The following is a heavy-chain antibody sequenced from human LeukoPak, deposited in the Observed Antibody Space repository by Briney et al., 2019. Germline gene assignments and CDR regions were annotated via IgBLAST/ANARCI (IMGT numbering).Heavy chain of an antibody. CDR2: IKSKTDGGTT. CDR1: GITFSNFW. D-gene: IGHD3-22*01. CDR3: TTDQFIYYDSSGYYYKTEYFQH. J-gene: IGHJ1*01. V-gene: IGHV3-15*01. Sequence: GGSLRLSCAASGITFSNFWMSWVRQAPGKGLEWVGRIKSKTDGGTTDYAAPVKGRFTISRDDSKNTLYLQMNSLKTEDTAVYYCTTDQFIYYDSSGYYYKTEYFQHWGQGTLVTVSS.